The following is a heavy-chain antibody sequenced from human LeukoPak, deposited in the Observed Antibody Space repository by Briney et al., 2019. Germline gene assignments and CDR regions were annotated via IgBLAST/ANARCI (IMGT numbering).Heavy chain of an antibody. V-gene: IGHV3-53*01. CDR3: ARNILFAFDI. CDR1: GLTVSSSY. Sequence: TGGSLRLSCAASGLTVSSSYMSWVRQAPGKGLEWVSIIYNDGSTYYADSMKGRFTISRVNSKNTLYLQVNSLRAEDTAMYYCARNILFAFDIWGQGTMVTVSS. CDR2: IYNDGST. J-gene: IGHJ3*02.